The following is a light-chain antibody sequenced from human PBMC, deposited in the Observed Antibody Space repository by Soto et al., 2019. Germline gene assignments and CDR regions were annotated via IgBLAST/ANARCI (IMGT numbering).Light chain of an antibody. Sequence: EIVLTQSPGTLSLSPGERATLSCRASQSVTTNVAWYQQKPGQAPRLLIRGASTRATGIPARFSGSGSGTEFTLTITSLQSEDFALYHCQQYDNWPPRWTFGQGTKV. CDR3: QQYDNWPPRWT. CDR1: QSVTTN. CDR2: GAS. V-gene: IGKV3-15*01. J-gene: IGKJ1*01.